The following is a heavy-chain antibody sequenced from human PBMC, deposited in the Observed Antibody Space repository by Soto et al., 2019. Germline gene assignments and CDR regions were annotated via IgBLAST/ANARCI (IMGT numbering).Heavy chain of an antibody. CDR3: ARDATNWNYEGTWFDP. CDR2: IYYSGST. CDR1: GGSISSYY. J-gene: IGHJ5*02. V-gene: IGHV4-59*01. Sequence: XXTLSLPFTVSGGSISSYYWRWILQPPGKGLEWIGYIYYSGSTNYNPSLKSRVTISVDTSKNQFSLKLSSVTAADTAVYYCARDATNWNYEGTWFDPWGQGTLVTVSS. D-gene: IGHD1-7*01.